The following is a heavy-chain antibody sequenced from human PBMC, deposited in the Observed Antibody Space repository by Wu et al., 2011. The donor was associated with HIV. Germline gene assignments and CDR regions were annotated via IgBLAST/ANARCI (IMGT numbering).Heavy chain of an antibody. Sequence: QVQLLQSGAEVKKPGSSVKVXCKASGGSFSSYVINWVRQAPGQGLEWMGWINPNSGGTNYAQKFQGRVTMTRDTSISTAYMELSRLRSDDTAVYYCARREGGDHFDYWGQGTLVTVSS. CDR3: ARREGGDHFDY. V-gene: IGHV1-2*02. D-gene: IGHD4-17*01. CDR2: INPNSGGT. J-gene: IGHJ4*02. CDR1: GGSFSSYV.